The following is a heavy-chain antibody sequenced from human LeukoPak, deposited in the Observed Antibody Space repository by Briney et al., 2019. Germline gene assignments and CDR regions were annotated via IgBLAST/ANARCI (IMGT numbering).Heavy chain of an antibody. CDR1: GGSFSGYY. J-gene: IGHJ4*02. V-gene: IGHV4-34*01. CDR2: INHSGTT. CDR3: ARRIRYYYGSGSYYTPPFDY. Sequence: SETLSLTCPVYGGSFSGYYWKWIRQPPEKGLEWIGEINHSGTTNYNPSLKSRVTISVDTSKNQFSLKLSSVTAADTAVYYCARRIRYYYGSGSYYTPPFDYWGQGTLVTVSS. D-gene: IGHD3-10*01.